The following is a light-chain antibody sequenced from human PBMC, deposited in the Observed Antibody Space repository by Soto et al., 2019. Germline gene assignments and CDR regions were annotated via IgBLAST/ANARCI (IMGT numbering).Light chain of an antibody. CDR3: QQYNNWPTT. CDR1: QSVHNF. J-gene: IGKJ1*01. V-gene: IGKV3-15*01. CDR2: GAS. Sequence: EVVLTQSPATLSLSPGDRAAPSCKASQSVHNFLAWYQQKPGQAPRLLIYGASTRATGIPARFSGSGSGTEFTLTISSLKSEDFAVYYCQQYNNWPTTFGQGTKVDIK.